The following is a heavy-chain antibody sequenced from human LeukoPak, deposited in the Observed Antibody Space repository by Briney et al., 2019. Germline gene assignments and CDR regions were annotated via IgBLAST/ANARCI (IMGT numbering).Heavy chain of an antibody. V-gene: IGHV4-39*01. CDR2: IYYSGST. CDR3: ARQQLWSQRIDY. J-gene: IGHJ4*02. CDR1: GGSISSSSYY. Sequence: SETLSLTCTVSGGSISSSSYYWGWIRQPPGKGLEWIGSIYYSGSTYYNPSLKSRVTISVDTSKNQFSLKLSSVTAAYTAVYYCARQQLWSQRIDYWGQGTLVTVSS. D-gene: IGHD5-18*01.